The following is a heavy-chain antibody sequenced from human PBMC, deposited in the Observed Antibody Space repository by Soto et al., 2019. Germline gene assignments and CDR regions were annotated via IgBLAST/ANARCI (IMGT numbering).Heavy chain of an antibody. Sequence: VQLVESGGGVVQPGKSLRVSCAASGFTFSKFGMHWVRQAPGKGLEWLAVISLDGSQEYYADSVKGRFTISRDNSKDTLFLHMSSLRLEDTAMYYCLQDRNNWFAPWGQGTLVTVSS. J-gene: IGHJ5*02. V-gene: IGHV3-30*18. CDR1: GFTFSKFG. CDR3: LQDRNNWFAP. CDR2: ISLDGSQE.